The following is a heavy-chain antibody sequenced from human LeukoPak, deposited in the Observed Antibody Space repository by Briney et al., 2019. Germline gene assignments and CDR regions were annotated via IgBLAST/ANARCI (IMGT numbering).Heavy chain of an antibody. V-gene: IGHV3-30-3*01. D-gene: IGHD3-22*01. CDR3: ARDKTMIVVVTYYYGMDV. CDR2: ISYDGSNK. CDR1: GFTFSSYA. Sequence: GGSLRLSCAASGFTFSSYAMHWVRQAPGKGLEWVAVISYDGSNKYYADSVKGRFTISRDNSKNTLYLQMNSLSAEDTAVYYCARDKTMIVVVTYYYGMDVWGQGTTVTVSS. J-gene: IGHJ6*02.